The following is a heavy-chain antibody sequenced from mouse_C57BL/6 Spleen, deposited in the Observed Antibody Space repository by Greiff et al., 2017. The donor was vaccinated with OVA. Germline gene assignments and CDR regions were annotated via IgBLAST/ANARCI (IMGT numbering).Heavy chain of an antibody. J-gene: IGHJ2*01. CDR2: IDPSDSYT. Sequence: VKLKQPGAELVKPGASVKLSCKASGYTFTSYWMQWVKQRPGQGLEWIGEIDPSDSYTNYNQKFKGKATLTVDTSSSTAYMQLSSLTSEDSAVYYCSSLYFDYWGQGTTLTVSS. CDR3: SSLYFDY. CDR1: GYTFTSYW. V-gene: IGHV1-50*01.